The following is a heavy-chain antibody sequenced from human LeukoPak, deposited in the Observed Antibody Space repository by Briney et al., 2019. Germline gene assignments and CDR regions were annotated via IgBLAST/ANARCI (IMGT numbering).Heavy chain of an antibody. CDR2: ISYDGSNK. V-gene: IGHV3-30*18. J-gene: IGHJ4*02. CDR1: GFTFSSYG. D-gene: IGHD6-25*01. CDR3: AKGVAPAWRLDY. Sequence: PGGSLRLSCAASGFTFSSYGMHWVRQVPGKGLEWVAVISYDGSNKYYADSVKGRFTISRDNSKNTLYLQMNSLRAEDTAVYYCAKGVAPAWRLDYWGQGTLVAVSS.